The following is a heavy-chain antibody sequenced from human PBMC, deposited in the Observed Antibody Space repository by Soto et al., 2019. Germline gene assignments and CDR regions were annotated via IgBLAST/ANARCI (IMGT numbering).Heavy chain of an antibody. J-gene: IGHJ4*02. Sequence: EVHLVDSGGGLAQPGRSLRLSCAASGFTFDDFAMHWVRRVPGKGLEWVSSITWNGKITGYVDSVKGRFIISRDNDKNSLYLQMNSLRREDTALYYCAKGGPDAFCGGGRCYFESWGQGTQVTVSS. CDR1: GFTFDDFA. CDR2: ITWNGKIT. CDR3: AKGGPDAFCGGGRCYFES. V-gene: IGHV3-9*01. D-gene: IGHD2-21*01.